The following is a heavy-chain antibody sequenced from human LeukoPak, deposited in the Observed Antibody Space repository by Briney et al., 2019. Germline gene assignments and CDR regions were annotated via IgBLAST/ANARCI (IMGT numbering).Heavy chain of an antibody. CDR2: ISSSSSYI. V-gene: IGHV3-21*01. D-gene: IGHD6-13*01. CDR3: ARDSSSWGLFDP. CDR1: GFTFSSYS. Sequence: GGSLRLSCAASGFTFSSYSMNWVRQAPGKGLEWVSSISSSSSYIYYADSVKGRFTISRDNAKNSLYLQMNSLRAEDTAVYYCARDSSSWGLFDPWGQGTLVTVSS. J-gene: IGHJ5*02.